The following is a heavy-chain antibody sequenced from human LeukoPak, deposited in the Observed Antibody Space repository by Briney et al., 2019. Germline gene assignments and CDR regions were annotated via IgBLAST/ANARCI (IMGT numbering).Heavy chain of an antibody. CDR1: GESFYGYY. J-gene: IGHJ4*02. CDR3: TREYYGGGSSYAHFDY. Sequence: SETLSLTCAVYGESFYGYYWRWIRQPTGKGLEWIGEINHSGSTNYNPFLKSRVTISVEPSKNQFSLTMSSGTAADTAVYYCTREYYGGGSSYAHFDYWGQGTLVTVSS. CDR2: INHSGST. D-gene: IGHD2-15*01. V-gene: IGHV4-34*01.